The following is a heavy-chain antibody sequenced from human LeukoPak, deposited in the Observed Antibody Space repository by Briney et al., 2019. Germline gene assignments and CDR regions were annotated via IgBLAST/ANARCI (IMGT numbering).Heavy chain of an antibody. CDR2: ISSSSYI. Sequence: GGSLRLSCAASGFTFSSYSMNWVRQAPGKGLEWVSSISSSSYIYYADSVKGRFTISRDNAKNSLYLQMNSLRAEDTAVYYCARKIAARAAFDIWGQGTMVTVSS. D-gene: IGHD6-6*01. J-gene: IGHJ3*02. CDR1: GFTFSSYS. V-gene: IGHV3-21*01. CDR3: ARKIAARAAFDI.